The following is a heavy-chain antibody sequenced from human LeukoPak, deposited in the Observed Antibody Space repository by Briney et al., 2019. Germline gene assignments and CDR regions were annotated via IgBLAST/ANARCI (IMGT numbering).Heavy chain of an antibody. V-gene: IGHV4-61*09. CDR1: GGSISSGSYY. CDR3: ARSSLAVYFDY. CDR2: VFTRGTT. D-gene: IGHD6-19*01. J-gene: IGHJ4*02. Sequence: KPSETLSLTCTVSGGSISSGSYYWNWIRQPAGKRLEWLGHVFTRGTTNYNGALEGRLTISLDTARNQFSLYLSSVTAADTAMYFCARSSLAVYFDYWGQGTLVTASS.